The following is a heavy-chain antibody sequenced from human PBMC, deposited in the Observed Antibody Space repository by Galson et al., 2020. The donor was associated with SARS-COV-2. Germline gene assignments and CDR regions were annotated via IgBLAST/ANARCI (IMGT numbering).Heavy chain of an antibody. D-gene: IGHD6-25*01. Sequence: SETLSLTCNVSGFSISSGRYYWNWIRHFPGQGLEWIGYVYHTGSTQYNPSLRSRLRMSVDRSANQFSLRLTSVTAADTAVYYCARGAAFDYWGQGILVNVSS. J-gene: IGHJ4*02. V-gene: IGHV4-31*03. CDR3: ARGAAFDY. CDR2: VYHTGST. CDR1: GFSISSGRYY.